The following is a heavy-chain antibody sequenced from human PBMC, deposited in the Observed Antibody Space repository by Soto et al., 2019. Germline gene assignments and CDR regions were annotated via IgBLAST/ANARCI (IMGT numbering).Heavy chain of an antibody. CDR2: ISAYNGNT. CDR3: ARGGSHCSGGSCYSFIWFDP. D-gene: IGHD2-15*01. CDR1: GYTFTSYG. Sequence: GASVKVSCKASGYTFTSYGISWVRQAPGQGLEWMGWISAYNGNTNYAQKLQGRVTMTTDTSTSTAYMGLRSLRSDDTAVYYCARGGSHCSGGSCYSFIWFDPWGQGTLVTVSS. J-gene: IGHJ5*02. V-gene: IGHV1-18*04.